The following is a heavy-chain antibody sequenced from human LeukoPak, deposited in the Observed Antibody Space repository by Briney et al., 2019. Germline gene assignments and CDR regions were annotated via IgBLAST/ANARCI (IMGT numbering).Heavy chain of an antibody. CDR2: ISSSSSTI. D-gene: IGHD2-2*01. Sequence: GGSLRLSCAASGFTFSSYSMNWVRQAPGKGLEWVSYISSSSSTIYYADSVKGRFTISRDNAKNSLYLQMNSLRAEDTAVYYCAKGSEVGPSKIVVVPAADYWGQGTLVTVSS. V-gene: IGHV3-48*04. J-gene: IGHJ4*02. CDR3: AKGSEVGPSKIVVVPAADY. CDR1: GFTFSSYS.